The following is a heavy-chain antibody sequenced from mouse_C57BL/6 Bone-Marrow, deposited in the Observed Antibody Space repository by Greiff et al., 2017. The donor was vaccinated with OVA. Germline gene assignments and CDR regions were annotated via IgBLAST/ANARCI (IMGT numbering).Heavy chain of an antibody. V-gene: IGHV1-76*01. J-gene: IGHJ2*01. CDR2: IYPGSGNT. Sequence: VKLMESGAELVRPGASVKLSCKASGYTFTDYYINWVKQRPGQGLEWIARIYPGSGNTYYNEKFKGKATLTAEKSSSTAYMQLSSLTSEDSAVYFCARGIFKNYWGQGTTLTVSS. CDR3: ARGIFKNY. CDR1: GYTFTDYY.